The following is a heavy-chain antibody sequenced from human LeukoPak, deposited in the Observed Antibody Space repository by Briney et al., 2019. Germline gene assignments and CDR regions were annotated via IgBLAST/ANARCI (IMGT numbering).Heavy chain of an antibody. CDR3: TRDPRRLDY. V-gene: IGHV3-11*05. J-gene: IGHJ4*02. Sequence: GGSLRLSCTVSGFTFSDYYMTWVRQAPGKGLEWLSYISGNSGDINYLDSVRGQFTISRDNAKNSLYLQMNSLRVEDTAVYYCTRDPRRLDYLGQGTLVTVSS. CDR2: ISGNSGDI. CDR1: GFTFSDYY.